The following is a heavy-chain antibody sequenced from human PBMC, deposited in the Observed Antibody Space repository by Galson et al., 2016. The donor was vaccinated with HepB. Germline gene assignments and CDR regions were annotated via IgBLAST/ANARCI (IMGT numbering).Heavy chain of an antibody. J-gene: IGHJ3*02. V-gene: IGHV5-10-1*01. D-gene: IGHD3-10*01. CDR1: GYSFTSYW. Sequence: QSGAEVKKPGESLRISCKGSGYSFTSYWIIWVRQMPGKGLEWMGKIDPSDSYTNYNPSFQGHVTISADKSISTVYLQWSSLKASDTAMYYCARLMGYHYASVGRIDAFDIWGQGTMVTVSS. CDR3: ARLMGYHYASVGRIDAFDI. CDR2: IDPSDSYT.